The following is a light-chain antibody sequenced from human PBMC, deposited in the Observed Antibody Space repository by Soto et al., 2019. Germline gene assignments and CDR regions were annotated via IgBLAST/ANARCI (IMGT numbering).Light chain of an antibody. CDR2: KAS. CDR3: QQYDSYPWT. V-gene: IGKV1-5*03. J-gene: IGKJ1*01. Sequence: DIQLTQSPSSLSSSVGDRFTITCRASQSISSWLAWYQQKPGKAPKLLIYKASSLESGVPSRFSGSVSGTEFTLTISSLQPDDFATYYCQQYDSYPWTFGQGTKVDI. CDR1: QSISSW.